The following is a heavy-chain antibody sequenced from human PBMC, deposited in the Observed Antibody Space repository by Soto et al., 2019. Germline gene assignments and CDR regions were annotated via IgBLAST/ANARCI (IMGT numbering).Heavy chain of an antibody. J-gene: IGHJ4*02. CDR3: GKTPRGVMATD. CDR2: IKTYNGMT. CDR1: GYTFINYH. Sequence: QVQLVQSGGEVKKPGASVTVSCKASGYTFINYHITWVRQAPGQGLEWMAWIKTYNGMTDYAQRFQGRVTMTRDTSTSTAYMELRNLGSDDTAVYFCGKTPRGVMATDWGQGTLVTVSS. D-gene: IGHD2-21*01. V-gene: IGHV1-18*01.